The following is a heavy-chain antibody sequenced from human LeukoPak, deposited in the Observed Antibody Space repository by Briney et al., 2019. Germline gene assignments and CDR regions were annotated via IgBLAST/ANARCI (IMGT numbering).Heavy chain of an antibody. CDR1: GFTFSSYA. V-gene: IGHV3-30-3*01. J-gene: IGHJ4*02. CDR3: ARGDSYYYDSSGYAY. Sequence: GGSLRLSCAASGFTFSSYAMHWVRQAPGKGLEWVAVISYNGSNKYYADSVKGRFTISRDNSKNTLYLQMNSLRAEGTAVYYCARGDSYYYDSSGYAYWGQGTLVTVSS. D-gene: IGHD3-22*01. CDR2: ISYNGSNK.